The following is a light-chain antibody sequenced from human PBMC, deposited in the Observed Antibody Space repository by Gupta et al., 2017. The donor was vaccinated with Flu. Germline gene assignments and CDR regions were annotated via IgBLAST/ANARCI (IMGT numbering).Light chain of an antibody. CDR3: LRSSTTART. J-gene: IGKJ2*01. CDR2: AAS. Sequence: PSSLSASVGDRVTITCRASQAISTYLNWYQQRPGEAPKLLIYAASSLQSAVPSRFSGCGSGTDFTLTMRRLQPEDFATYYCLRSSTTARTFGQGTKLEIK. CDR1: QAISTY. V-gene: IGKV1-39*01.